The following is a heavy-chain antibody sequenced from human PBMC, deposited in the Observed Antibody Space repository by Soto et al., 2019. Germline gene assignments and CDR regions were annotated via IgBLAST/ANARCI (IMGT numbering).Heavy chain of an antibody. CDR3: ARRAGYSSGYNWFDP. V-gene: IGHV4-30-2*06. CDR2: INHFEST. J-gene: IGHJ5*02. D-gene: IGHD6-25*01. Sequence: PSETLSLTCTVFGASISYGGFSWSWIRQSPGKGLEWIGYINHFESTYFHPSFKSRPSMSIDRSRNMFSLNLSSVTAADTAVYFCARRAGYSSGYNWFDPWGQGTLVTVSS. CDR1: GASISYGGFS.